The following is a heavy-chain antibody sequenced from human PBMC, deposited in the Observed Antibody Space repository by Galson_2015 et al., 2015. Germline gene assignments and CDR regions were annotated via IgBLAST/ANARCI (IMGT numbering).Heavy chain of an antibody. Sequence: SVKVSCKASGGTFSSYAISWVRQAPGQGLEWMGGIIPIFGTANYAQKFQGRVTITADKSTSTAYIELSSLRSEDTAVYYCARNAMVQGVISTNWFDPWGQGTLVTVSS. CDR1: GGTFSSYA. CDR3: ARNAMVQGVISTNWFDP. CDR2: IIPIFGTA. D-gene: IGHD3-10*01. J-gene: IGHJ5*02. V-gene: IGHV1-69*06.